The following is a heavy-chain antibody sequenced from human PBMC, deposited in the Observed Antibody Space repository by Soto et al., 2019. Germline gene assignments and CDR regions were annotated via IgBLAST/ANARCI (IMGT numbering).Heavy chain of an antibody. CDR3: AREGYDFWSGYSFYYYGMDV. Sequence: LRLSCAASGFTFSSYWMSWVRQAPGKGLEWVANIKQDGSEKYYVDSVKGRFTISRDNAKNSLYLQMNSLRAEDTAVYYCAREGYDFWSGYSFYYYGMDVWGQGTTVTVSS. CDR2: IKQDGSEK. V-gene: IGHV3-7*03. J-gene: IGHJ6*02. D-gene: IGHD3-3*01. CDR1: GFTFSSYW.